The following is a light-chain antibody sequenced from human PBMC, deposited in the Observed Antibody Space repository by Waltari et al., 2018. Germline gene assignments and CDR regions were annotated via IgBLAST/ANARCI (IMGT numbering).Light chain of an antibody. V-gene: IGLV3-10*01. Sequence: SYELTPPPSVQVSPGPTARITCSGRALPTKAAYWFQQKSGQAPRLVIYEDTKRPSGIPERFSGSSSGTVATLTISGAQVDDEADYYCYSSDSTGLRVFGGGTTVVVL. J-gene: IGLJ1*01. CDR1: ALPTKA. CDR3: YSSDSTGLRV. CDR2: EDT.